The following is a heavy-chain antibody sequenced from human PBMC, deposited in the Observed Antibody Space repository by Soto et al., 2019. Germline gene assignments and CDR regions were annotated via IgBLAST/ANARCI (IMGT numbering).Heavy chain of an antibody. J-gene: IGHJ5*02. V-gene: IGHV4-39*01. Sequence: SETLSLTCTVSGGSISSSSYYWGWIRQPPGKGLEWIGSIYYSGSTYYNPSLKSRVTISVDTSKNQFSLKLSSVTAADTAVYYCARHSVADYSNYLNWFDPWGQGTLVTVSS. CDR2: IYYSGST. CDR1: GGSISSSSYY. CDR3: ARHSVADYSNYLNWFDP. D-gene: IGHD4-4*01.